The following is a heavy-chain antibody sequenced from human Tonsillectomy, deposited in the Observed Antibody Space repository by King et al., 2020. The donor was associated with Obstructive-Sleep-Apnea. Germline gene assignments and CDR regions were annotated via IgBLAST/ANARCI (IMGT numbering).Heavy chain of an antibody. Sequence: LQLQESGPRLVKPSQTLSLTCTVSGGSISSGGYYWSWIRQHPGKGLEWIGYIYYSGSTYYNPSLKSRVTISVDTSKNQFSLKLNSVTAADTAVYYCARDRSSSPEWFDPWGQGTLVTVSS. CDR2: IYYSGST. D-gene: IGHD6-6*01. CDR3: ARDRSSSPEWFDP. V-gene: IGHV4-31*03. CDR1: GGSISSGGYY. J-gene: IGHJ5*02.